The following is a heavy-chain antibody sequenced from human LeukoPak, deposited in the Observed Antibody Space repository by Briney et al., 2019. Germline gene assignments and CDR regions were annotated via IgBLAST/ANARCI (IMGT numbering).Heavy chain of an antibody. CDR1: GYTFTGYY. D-gene: IGHD3-10*01. CDR3: ARESVGYYGSGSYYNGNWFDP. J-gene: IGHJ5*02. Sequence: ASVKVSCKASGYTFTGYYMHWVRQAPGQGLEWMGWINPNSGGTNYAQKFQGRVTMTRDTSISTAYMELSRLRSDDTAVYYCARESVGYYGSGSYYNGNWFDPWGQGTLVTVSS. CDR2: INPNSGGT. V-gene: IGHV1-2*02.